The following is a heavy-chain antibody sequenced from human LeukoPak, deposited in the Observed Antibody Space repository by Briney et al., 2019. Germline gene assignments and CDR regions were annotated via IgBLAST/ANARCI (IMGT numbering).Heavy chain of an antibody. CDR1: GYTFTNFA. CDR2: INTITGNP. Sequence: GASVKVSCKASGYTFTNFAINWVRQAPGQGPEWMGWINTITGNPTYAQGFTGRFVFSLDTSVSTAYLQISSLEAEDTAVYYCTRDSTTDVDTGLSRYYGMDVWGQGTTVTVSS. V-gene: IGHV7-4-1*02. J-gene: IGHJ6*02. CDR3: TRDSTTDVDTGLSRYYGMDV. D-gene: IGHD4-11*01.